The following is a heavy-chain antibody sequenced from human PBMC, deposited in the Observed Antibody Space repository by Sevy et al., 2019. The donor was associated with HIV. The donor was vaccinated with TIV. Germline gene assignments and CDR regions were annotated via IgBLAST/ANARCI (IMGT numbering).Heavy chain of an antibody. CDR2: IYHSGST. J-gene: IGHJ3*02. CDR3: ARTLVVPYYDSSGYSDAFDI. Sequence: SETLSLTCAVSGYSISSGYYWGWIRQPPGKGLEWIGSIYHSGSTYYNPSLKSRVTISVDKSKNQFSLKLSSVTAADTAGYYCARTLVVPYYDSSGYSDAFDIWGQGTMVTVSS. CDR1: GYSISSGYY. D-gene: IGHD3-22*01. V-gene: IGHV4-38-2*01.